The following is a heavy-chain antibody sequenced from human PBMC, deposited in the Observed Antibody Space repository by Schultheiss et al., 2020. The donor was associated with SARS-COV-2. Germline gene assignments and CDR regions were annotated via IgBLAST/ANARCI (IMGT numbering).Heavy chain of an antibody. CDR1: GLGFGNFA. Sequence: GESLKISCSVSGLGFGNFAMNWVRQAPGKGLEWVSSISSSSSYIYYADSVKGRFTISRDNAKNLVFLQMSSLRDDDTALYHCARDDGTTVYGMDVWGQGTKVTVSS. CDR2: ISSSSSYI. CDR3: ARDDGTTVYGMDV. V-gene: IGHV3-21*01. J-gene: IGHJ6*02. D-gene: IGHD2/OR15-2a*01.